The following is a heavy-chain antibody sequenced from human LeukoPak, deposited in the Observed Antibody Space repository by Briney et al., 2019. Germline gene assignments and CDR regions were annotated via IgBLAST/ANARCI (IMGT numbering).Heavy chain of an antibody. D-gene: IGHD4-23*01. Sequence: SQTLSLTCTVSGGSISSGDYYWSWIRQPPGKGLEWIGYIYYSGSTDYNPSLKSRVTISVDTSKNQFSLKLSSVTAADTAVYYCARGGNRYGGNSFDYWGQGTLVTVSS. J-gene: IGHJ4*02. CDR2: IYYSGST. CDR3: ARGGNRYGGNSFDY. V-gene: IGHV4-30-4*08. CDR1: GGSISSGDYY.